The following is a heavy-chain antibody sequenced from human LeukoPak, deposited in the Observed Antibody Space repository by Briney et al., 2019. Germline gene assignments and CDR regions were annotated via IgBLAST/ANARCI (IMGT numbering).Heavy chain of an antibody. J-gene: IGHJ6*02. CDR3: ARTIWGDGDGYYYYGMDG. V-gene: IGHV1-8*01. D-gene: IGHD3-16*01. CDR1: GYTFTSYD. CDR2: MNPNSGNT. Sequence: ASVKVSCKASGYTFTSYDINWVRQAPAQGLELMGWMNPNSGNTEYTQKCQGRVNMTRNTTIITAYMELSNLRSEDTAVCYCARTIWGDGDGYYYYGMDGWGRGSTVTVSS.